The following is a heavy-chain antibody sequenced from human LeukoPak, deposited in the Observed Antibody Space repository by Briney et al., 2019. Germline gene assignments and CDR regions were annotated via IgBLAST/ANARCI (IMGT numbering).Heavy chain of an antibody. Sequence: SETLSLTCTVSGVSISSYYWSWIRRPPGKGLEWIGYIYYSGSTNYNPSLKSRVTISVDTSKNQFSLKLSSVTAADTAVYYCARTLAGSYMWEPRVFDYWGQGTLVTVSS. CDR2: IYYSGST. J-gene: IGHJ4*02. D-gene: IGHD1-26*01. V-gene: IGHV4-59*12. CDR1: GVSISSYY. CDR3: ARTLAGSYMWEPRVFDY.